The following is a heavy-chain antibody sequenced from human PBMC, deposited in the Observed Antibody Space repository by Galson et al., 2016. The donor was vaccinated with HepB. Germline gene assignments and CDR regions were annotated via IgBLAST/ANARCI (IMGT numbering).Heavy chain of an antibody. Sequence: SETLSLTCTVSADSFGDYDWNWIRQSPGKGLEWLGHVFHTGRSYSIPSLQSRLPISIDPAKKQFSLNLDPVTAADAADYYCARRRGMGSSNAYSDFYWLDLWGQGIRVTVSS. CDR2: VFHTGRS. CDR1: ADSFGDYD. V-gene: IGHV4-59*08. D-gene: IGHD3-16*01. CDR3: ARRRGMGSSNAYSDFYWLDL. J-gene: IGHJ5*02.